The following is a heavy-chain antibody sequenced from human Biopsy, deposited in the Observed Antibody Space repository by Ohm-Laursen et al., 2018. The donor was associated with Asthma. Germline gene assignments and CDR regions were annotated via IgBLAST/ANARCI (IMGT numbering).Heavy chain of an antibody. V-gene: IGHV1-69*13. Sequence: SVKVSCKAHGDILSSFGIKWVRKAPGQGLEWMGGVIPIYGTTHTAQKFQGRVTITADESTSTACMELTSLRKEDTAVYYCARGGYYGDRRHHNGLDVGGQGTTVTGSS. CDR3: ARGGYYGDRRHHNGLDV. J-gene: IGHJ6*02. CDR2: VIPIYGTT. D-gene: IGHD4-17*01. CDR1: GDILSSFG.